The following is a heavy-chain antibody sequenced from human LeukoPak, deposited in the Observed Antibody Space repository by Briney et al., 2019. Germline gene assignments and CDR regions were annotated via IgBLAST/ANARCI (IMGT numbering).Heavy chain of an antibody. D-gene: IGHD6-19*01. CDR1: GFTFSSYA. V-gene: IGHV3-64*01. J-gene: IGHJ3*02. CDR3: ASFSIAVAGTRGAFDI. Sequence: GGSLRLSCAASGFTFSSYAMHWVRQAPGKGLEYVSAISSNGGSTYYANSVKGRFTTSRDNSKNTLYLQMGSLRAEDMAVYYCASFSIAVAGTRGAFDIWGQGTMVTVSS. CDR2: ISSNGGST.